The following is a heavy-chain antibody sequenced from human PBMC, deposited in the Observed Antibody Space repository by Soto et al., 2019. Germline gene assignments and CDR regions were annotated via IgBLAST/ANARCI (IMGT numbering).Heavy chain of an antibody. CDR1: GGSISSGGYY. J-gene: IGHJ4*02. D-gene: IGHD2-15*01. V-gene: IGHV4-31*03. Sequence: SETLSLTCTVSGGSISSGGYYWSWIRQHPGKGLEWIGYIYYSGSTYYNPSLKSRVTTSVDTSKNQFSLKLSSVTAADTAVYYCWSRAGSGVDYWGQGTLVTVSS. CDR2: IYYSGST. CDR3: WSRAGSGVDY.